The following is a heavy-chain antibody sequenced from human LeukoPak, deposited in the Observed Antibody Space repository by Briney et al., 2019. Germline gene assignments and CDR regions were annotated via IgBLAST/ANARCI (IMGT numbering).Heavy chain of an antibody. CDR2: RWHDGSNK. J-gene: IGHJ4*02. Sequence: PGTSLRLSCAASGFTFSTYVIHWVRQAPGKGLEWVALRWHDGSNKYYGDSVKDRFTISRDNSKNTLYLQMDSLRDEDTAVYYCARDRGYTYGRPLDYWGQGTLVTASS. V-gene: IGHV3-33*01. CDR1: GFTFSTYV. CDR3: ARDRGYTYGRPLDY. D-gene: IGHD5-18*01.